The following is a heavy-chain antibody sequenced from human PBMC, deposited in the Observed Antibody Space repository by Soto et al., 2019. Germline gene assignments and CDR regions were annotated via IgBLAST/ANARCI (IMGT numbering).Heavy chain of an antibody. J-gene: IGHJ3*02. Sequence: PSETLSLTCTVSGGSISSGGYYWGWIRQHPGKGLEWIGYIYYSGSTYYNPSLKSRVTISVDTSKNQFSLKLSSVTAADTAVYYCARDRGGFGEYDAFDIWGQGTMVTVSS. CDR3: ARDRGGFGEYDAFDI. CDR2: IYYSGST. V-gene: IGHV4-31*03. D-gene: IGHD3-10*01. CDR1: GGSISSGGYY.